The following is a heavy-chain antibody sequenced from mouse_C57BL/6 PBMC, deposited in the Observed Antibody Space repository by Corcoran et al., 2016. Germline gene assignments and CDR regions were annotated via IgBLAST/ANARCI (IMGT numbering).Heavy chain of an antibody. V-gene: IGHV9-3*01. CDR3: ARYGGSRLDY. CDR1: GYTFTTYG. J-gene: IGHJ4*01. CDR2: INTYSGVP. D-gene: IGHD1-1*01. Sequence: QIQLVQSGPELKKPGETVKISCKASGYTFTTYGMSWVKQAPGKGLKWMGRINTYSGVPTYADDFKGRFAFSLETSASTAYLQINNLKNEDTATYFCARYGGSRLDYWGQGTSVTVSS.